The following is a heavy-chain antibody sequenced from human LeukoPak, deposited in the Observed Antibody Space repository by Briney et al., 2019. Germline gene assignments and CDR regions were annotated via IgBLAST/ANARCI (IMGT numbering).Heavy chain of an antibody. CDR3: ARVAGGDWYYFDF. J-gene: IGHJ4*02. D-gene: IGHD2-21*02. V-gene: IGHV1-2*02. CDR1: GYTFTAYY. Sequence: ASVKVSCKASGYTFTAYYMHWVRQAPGQGLEWMGWINLNSGGTNSAQKFQGRVTMTRGTSISAAYMELSRLGSDDTAVYYCARVAGGDWYYFDFWGQGTLVTVSS. CDR2: INLNSGGT.